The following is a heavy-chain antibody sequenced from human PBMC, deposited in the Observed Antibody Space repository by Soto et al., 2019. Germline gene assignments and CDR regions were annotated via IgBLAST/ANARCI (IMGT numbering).Heavy chain of an antibody. D-gene: IGHD1-26*01. CDR3: ARDFGWELLPNAFDI. CDR2: ISAYNGNT. V-gene: IGHV1-18*01. J-gene: IGHJ3*02. CDR1: GYTFTRYG. Sequence: GASVKVSCKASGYTFTRYGISWVRQAPGQGLEWMGWISAYNGNTNYAQKLQGRVTMTTDTSTSTAYMELRSLRSDDTAVYYCARDFGWELLPNAFDIWGQGTMVTVSS.